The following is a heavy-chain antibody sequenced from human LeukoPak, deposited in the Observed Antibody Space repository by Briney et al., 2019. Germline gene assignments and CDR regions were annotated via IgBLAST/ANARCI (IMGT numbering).Heavy chain of an antibody. CDR3: ARDRDWRYDEIDY. V-gene: IGHV1-2*02. J-gene: IGHJ4*02. Sequence: GASVKVSCKASGYTFTGYYMHWVRQAPGQGLEWMGWINPNSGGTNYAQKFQGRVTMTRDTSISTAYMELSRLRSDDTAVYYCARDRDWRYDEIDYWGQGTLVTVSS. D-gene: IGHD2-8*02. CDR2: INPNSGGT. CDR1: GYTFTGYY.